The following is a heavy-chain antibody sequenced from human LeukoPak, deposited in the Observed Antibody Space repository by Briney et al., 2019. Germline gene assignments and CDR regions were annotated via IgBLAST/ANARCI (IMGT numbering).Heavy chain of an antibody. V-gene: IGHV4-61*02. Sequence: PSETLSLTCTVSGGSISSCSYYWSWIRQPAGKELEGIGRIYTSGSTNYNPSLKSRVTISVDTSQHHFSLKLSSVPAADTAVYYCARVFGHYYGPGSYNWFDPWGQGPLVTVSS. CDR1: GGSISSCSYY. CDR2: IYTSGST. J-gene: IGHJ5*02. CDR3: ARVFGHYYGPGSYNWFDP. D-gene: IGHD3-10*01.